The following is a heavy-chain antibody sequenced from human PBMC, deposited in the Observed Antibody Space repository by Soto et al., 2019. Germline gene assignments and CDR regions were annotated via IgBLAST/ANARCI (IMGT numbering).Heavy chain of an antibody. CDR3: ASNYYGSGSYYGHYYYGMDV. V-gene: IGHV1-69*13. D-gene: IGHD3-10*01. J-gene: IGHJ6*02. CDR1: GGTFSSYA. Sequence: SVKVSCKASGGTFSSYAISWVRQAPGQGLEWMGGIIPIFGTANYAQKFQGRVTITADESTSTAYMELSSLRSEDTAVYYCASNYYGSGSYYGHYYYGMDVWGQGTTVTVSS. CDR2: IIPIFGTA.